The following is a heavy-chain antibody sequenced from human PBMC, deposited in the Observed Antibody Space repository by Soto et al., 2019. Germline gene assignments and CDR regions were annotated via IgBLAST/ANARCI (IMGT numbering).Heavy chain of an antibody. Sequence: ASVKVSCKASGGTFSSYTISWVRQAPGQGLEWMGRIIPILGIANYAQKFQGRVTITADKSTSTAYMELSSLRSEDTAVYYCARDDGGAWDYDSSGYYALDYWGQGTLVTVSS. CDR2: IIPILGIA. J-gene: IGHJ4*02. V-gene: IGHV1-69*04. CDR1: GGTFSSYT. CDR3: ARDDGGAWDYDSSGYYALDY. D-gene: IGHD3-22*01.